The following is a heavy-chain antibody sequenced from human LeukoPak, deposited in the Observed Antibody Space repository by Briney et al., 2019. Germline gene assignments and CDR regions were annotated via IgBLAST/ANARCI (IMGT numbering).Heavy chain of an antibody. D-gene: IGHD6-13*01. CDR3: AKDCMAAAGQLNYFDY. CDR2: ISWNSGSI. Sequence: GGSLRLSCAASGFTFDDYAMHWVRQAPGKGLEWVSGISWNSGSIGYADSVKGRFTISRDNAKNSLYLQMNSLRAEDTALYYCAKDCMAAAGQLNYFDYWGQGTLVTVSS. CDR1: GFTFDDYA. J-gene: IGHJ4*02. V-gene: IGHV3-9*01.